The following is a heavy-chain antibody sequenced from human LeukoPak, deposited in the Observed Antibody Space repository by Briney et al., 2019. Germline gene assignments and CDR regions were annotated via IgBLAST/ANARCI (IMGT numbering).Heavy chain of an antibody. J-gene: IGHJ4*02. D-gene: IGHD6-25*01. V-gene: IGHV1-8*01. Sequence: ASVKVSCKASGYTFTSYDINWVRQATGQGLEWMGWMNPNSGNTGYAQKFQGRVTMTRNTSLSTAYMELSSLRSEDTAVYYCVRGAKCSGADCDSTKEYVYYFVYWGQGTRVTVSS. CDR2: MNPNSGNT. CDR3: VRGAKCSGADCDSTKEYVYYFVY. CDR1: GYTFTSYD.